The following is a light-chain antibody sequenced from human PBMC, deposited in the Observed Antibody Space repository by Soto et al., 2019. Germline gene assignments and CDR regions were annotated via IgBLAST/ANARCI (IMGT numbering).Light chain of an antibody. V-gene: IGLV1-47*01. CDR3: AVRDESRSGNCV. J-gene: IGLJ3*02. CDR1: SSNIGSNY. CDR2: RSD. Sequence: QSVLTQPPSASGTPGQRVTISCSGSSSNIGSNYVSWYQHLPGAAPKLLIYRSDQRPSGVPDRFSGSKSGTSASLAISGLRSEDEADYFCAVRDESRSGNCVCGGWTKHTVL.